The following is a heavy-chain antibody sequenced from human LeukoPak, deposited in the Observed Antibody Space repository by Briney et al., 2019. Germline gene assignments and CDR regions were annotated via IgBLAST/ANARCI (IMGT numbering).Heavy chain of an antibody. Sequence: ASVKVSCKASGYTFTGYYMHWVRQAPGQGLEWMGWISAYNGNTNYAQKLQGRVTMTTDTSTSTAYMELRSLRSDDTAVYYCAREGGGSSYMDVWGKGTTVTVSS. CDR2: ISAYNGNT. J-gene: IGHJ6*03. CDR1: GYTFTGYY. CDR3: AREGGGSSYMDV. D-gene: IGHD2-15*01. V-gene: IGHV1-18*04.